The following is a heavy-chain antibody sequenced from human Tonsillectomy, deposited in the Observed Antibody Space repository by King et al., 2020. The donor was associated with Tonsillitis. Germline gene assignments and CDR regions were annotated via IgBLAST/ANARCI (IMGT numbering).Heavy chain of an antibody. CDR1: GFTVSSNY. CDR3: ARGGGLMGATDFDY. Sequence: VQLVESGGGLIQPGGSLRLSCAASGFTVSSNYMSWVRQAPGKGLEWVSVIYSGGSTFYADSVKGRFTISRDNSKNTLFLQMNSLRAEDTAVYYCARGGGLMGATDFDYWGQGTLVTVSS. D-gene: IGHD1-26*01. CDR2: IYSGGST. V-gene: IGHV3-53*01. J-gene: IGHJ4*02.